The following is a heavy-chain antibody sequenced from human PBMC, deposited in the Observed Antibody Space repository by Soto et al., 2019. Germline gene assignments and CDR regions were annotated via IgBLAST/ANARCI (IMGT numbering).Heavy chain of an antibody. J-gene: IGHJ6*03. V-gene: IGHV3-73*01. D-gene: IGHD2-15*01. CDR2: IRSKTNNYAT. Sequence: EVQLVESGGGLVQPGGSLKLACLASGFPLSDSAIHWVRKASGKGLEGVGRIRSKTNNYATTYAAPVRGRFTLSRDDSKNTAYLQMNNREGEDAAVYYCTRHAGGQVEHSFYYYLMDVWGKGATVSV. CDR3: TRHAGGQVEHSFYYYLMDV. CDR1: GFPLSDSA.